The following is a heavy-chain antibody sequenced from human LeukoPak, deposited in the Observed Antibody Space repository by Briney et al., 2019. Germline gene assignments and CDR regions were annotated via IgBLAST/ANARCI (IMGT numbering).Heavy chain of an antibody. CDR1: GGSFSGYH. Sequence: SETLSLTCAVYGGSFSGYHWSWNRQPPGKGLEWIGEINHSGSTNYNPSLKSRVTISVDTSKNQFSLKLSSVTAADTAVYYCARGVSDSSGYYYGADYYYYGMDVWGQGTTVTVSS. CDR3: ARGVSDSSGYYYGADYYYYGMDV. CDR2: INHSGST. J-gene: IGHJ6*02. V-gene: IGHV4-34*01. D-gene: IGHD3-22*01.